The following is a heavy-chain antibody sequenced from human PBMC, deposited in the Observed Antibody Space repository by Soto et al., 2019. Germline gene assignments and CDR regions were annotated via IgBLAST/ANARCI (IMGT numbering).Heavy chain of an antibody. CDR1: GFTFSDHY. CDR3: ARLRLTGYFDY. V-gene: IGHV3-11*03. Sequence: PGLSLRLSCVASGFTFSDHYMTWIRQAPGKGLEWLSYISTSSSYTNYADSVKGRFTISRDSAMNSLYLQMNSLRAEDTAVYYCARLRLTGYFDYWGQGT. CDR2: ISTSSSYT. J-gene: IGHJ4*02.